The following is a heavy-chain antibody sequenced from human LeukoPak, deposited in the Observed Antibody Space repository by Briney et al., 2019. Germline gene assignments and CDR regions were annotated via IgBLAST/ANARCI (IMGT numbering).Heavy chain of an antibody. CDR3: ARGFSKRYSSSWYGFDY. CDR2: INHSGST. Sequence: SETLSLTCAVYGGSFSGYYWSWIRQPPGKGLEWIGEINHSGSTNYNPSLKSRVTISVDTSKNQFSLKLSSVTAADTAVYYCARGFSKRYSSSWYGFDYWGQGTLVTVSS. J-gene: IGHJ4*02. V-gene: IGHV4-34*01. CDR1: GGSFSGYY. D-gene: IGHD6-13*01.